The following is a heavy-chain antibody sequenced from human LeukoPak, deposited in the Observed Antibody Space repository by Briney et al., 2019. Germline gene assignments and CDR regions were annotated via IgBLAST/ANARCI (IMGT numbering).Heavy chain of an antibody. CDR3: ARTRGLRYFDY. J-gene: IGHJ4*02. Sequence: SETLSLTCTVSGGSISSGGYYWSWIRQHPGQGLEWIGYIYYSGSTYYNPSLKSRVTISVDTSKNQFSLKLSSVTAADTAVYYCARTRGLRYFDYWGQGTLVTVSS. CDR1: GGSISSGGYY. V-gene: IGHV4-31*03. CDR2: IYYSGST. D-gene: IGHD3-10*01.